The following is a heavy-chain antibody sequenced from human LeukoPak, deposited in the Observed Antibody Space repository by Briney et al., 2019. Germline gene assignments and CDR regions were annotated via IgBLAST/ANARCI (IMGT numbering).Heavy chain of an antibody. V-gene: IGHV4-34*01. D-gene: IGHD6-19*01. CDR2: INHSGST. CDR3: ARGVYSSGYYYCTRSGNWFDP. J-gene: IGHJ5*02. CDR1: GGSLSGYY. Sequence: SETLSLTCAVYGGSLSGYYWSWVRQPPGKGLEWIGEINHSGSTNYNPSLKSRVTISVDTSKNQFSLKLSSVTAAETAVYYCARGVYSSGYYYCTRSGNWFDPWGQGTLVTVSS.